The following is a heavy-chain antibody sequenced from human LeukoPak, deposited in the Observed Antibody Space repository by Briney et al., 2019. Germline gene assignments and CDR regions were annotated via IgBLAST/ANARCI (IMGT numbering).Heavy chain of an antibody. V-gene: IGHV3-13*01. CDR2: IGTAGDT. Sequence: PGGSLRLSCAASGFTFSSYDMHWVRQATGKGLEWVSAIGTAGDTYYPGSVKGRFTISRENAKNSLYLQMNSLRAGDTAVYYCARVRGPTVTTWYFDLWGRGTLVTVSS. J-gene: IGHJ2*01. CDR1: GFTFSSYD. CDR3: ARVRGPTVTTWYFDL. D-gene: IGHD4-17*01.